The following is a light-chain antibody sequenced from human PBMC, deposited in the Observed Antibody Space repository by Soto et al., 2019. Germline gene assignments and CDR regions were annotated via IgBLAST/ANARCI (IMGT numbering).Light chain of an antibody. CDR3: QHYDSSPYT. CDR2: GAS. V-gene: IGKV3-20*01. J-gene: IGKJ2*01. Sequence: EIVLTQSPGTLSLSPGERVTLSCRASQSVSTYLAWYQQRPGQAPRLLIYGASSRATGIPDRFSGSGSGTDFTLSISRLEPEDFAVYYCQHYDSSPYTFGQGTKLEIK. CDR1: QSVSTY.